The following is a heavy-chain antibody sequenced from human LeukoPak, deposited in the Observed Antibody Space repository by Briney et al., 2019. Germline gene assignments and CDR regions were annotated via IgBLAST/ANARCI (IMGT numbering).Heavy chain of an antibody. CDR3: ARDSPRGYSYSPI. V-gene: IGHV1-18*01. D-gene: IGHD5-18*01. J-gene: IGHJ3*02. Sequence: GASVKVSCKASGGTFSSYAISWVRQAPGQGLEWIGWVSGYDGNTNNAQKFQDRVTMTADTSTSTAYMELRSLRSNDTAVYYCARDSPRGYSYSPIWGQGTMVTVSS. CDR2: VSGYDGNT. CDR1: GGTFSSYA.